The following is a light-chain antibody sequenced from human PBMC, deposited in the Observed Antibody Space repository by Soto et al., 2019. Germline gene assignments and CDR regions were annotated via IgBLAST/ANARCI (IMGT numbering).Light chain of an antibody. Sequence: EIVFTQSPGTLSFSPGERATLSCRASQSVSSSYLAWYQQKPGQAPRLLIYGASSRATGIPDRFSGSGSGTDFTLTISRLEPEDFAVYYCHQYGSSRGTLGQGTKVDIK. J-gene: IGKJ1*01. CDR1: QSVSSSY. V-gene: IGKV3-20*01. CDR3: HQYGSSRGT. CDR2: GAS.